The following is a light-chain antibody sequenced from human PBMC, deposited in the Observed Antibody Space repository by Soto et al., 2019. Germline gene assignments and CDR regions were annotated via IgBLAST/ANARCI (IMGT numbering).Light chain of an antibody. Sequence: QSALTQPASVSGSPGQSITISCTGTSSDVGSYNLVSWYQQHPGKAPKLMIYEGSKRPSGVSNRFSGSKSGNTASLTISGLQAEVEADYYCCSYAGSSTLEVFGTGTNVTVL. CDR2: EGS. CDR1: SSDVGSYNL. CDR3: CSYAGSSTLEV. J-gene: IGLJ1*01. V-gene: IGLV2-23*01.